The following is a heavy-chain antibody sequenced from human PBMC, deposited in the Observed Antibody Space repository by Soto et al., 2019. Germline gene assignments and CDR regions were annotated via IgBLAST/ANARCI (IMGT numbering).Heavy chain of an antibody. V-gene: IGHV3-30-3*01. J-gene: IGHJ4*02. CDR1: GFTFSSYA. Sequence: GGSLRLSCAASGFTFSSYAMHWVRQAPGKGLEWVAVISYDGSNKYYADSVKGRFTISRDNSKNTLYLQMNSLRAEDTAVYYCARDNRYDFWSGSRFDYWGQGTLVTVSS. CDR2: ISYDGSNK. D-gene: IGHD3-3*01. CDR3: ARDNRYDFWSGSRFDY.